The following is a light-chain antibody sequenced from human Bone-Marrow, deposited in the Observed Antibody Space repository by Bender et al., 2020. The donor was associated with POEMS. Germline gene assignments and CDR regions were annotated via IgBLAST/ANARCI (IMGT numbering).Light chain of an antibody. Sequence: QSALTQPASVSGSPGQSITISCTGTSSDVGSYNFVSWYQQHPGKAPKLMIYEGNRRRSGVSNRFSGSQTGDTPSLSISGRQAERETDSYSYTYADIWVFG. CDR3: YTYADIWV. CDR2: EGN. V-gene: IGLV2-23*01. J-gene: IGLJ5*01. CDR1: SSDVGSYNF.